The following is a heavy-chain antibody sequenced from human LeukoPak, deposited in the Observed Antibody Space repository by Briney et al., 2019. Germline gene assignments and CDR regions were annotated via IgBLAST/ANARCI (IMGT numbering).Heavy chain of an antibody. Sequence: SETLSLTCPVSGGSINSNSFYWGWIRHPPGKELEWIGSIYFTGSTYYNPSLKSRVIISVDTSKNQFSLKLRSMTAADTAVYYCARHLVVGRFDPWGQGTLVTVSS. CDR2: IYFTGST. D-gene: IGHD3-10*01. CDR3: ARHLVVGRFDP. CDR1: GGSINSNSFY. V-gene: IGHV4-39*01. J-gene: IGHJ5*02.